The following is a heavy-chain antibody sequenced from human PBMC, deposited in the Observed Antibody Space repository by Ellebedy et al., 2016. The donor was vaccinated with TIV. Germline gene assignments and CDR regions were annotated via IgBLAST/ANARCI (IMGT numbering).Heavy chain of an antibody. V-gene: IGHV3-48*01. Sequence: PGGSLRLSCAASGFTFSSYSMNWVRQAPGKGLEWISYINSRYSSISYADSVKGRFTISRDNSKNTLYLQMNSLRAEDTARYYCARLLGHCSNGVCYSGRLDVWGQGTAVSVSS. CDR3: ARLLGHCSNGVCYSGRLDV. CDR2: INSRYSSI. D-gene: IGHD2-8*01. CDR1: GFTFSSYS. J-gene: IGHJ6*02.